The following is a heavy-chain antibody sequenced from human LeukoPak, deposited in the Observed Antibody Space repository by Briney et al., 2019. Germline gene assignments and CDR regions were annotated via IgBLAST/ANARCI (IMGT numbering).Heavy chain of an antibody. CDR2: INPNSGGT. D-gene: IGHD5-18*01. J-gene: IGHJ4*02. Sequence: ASVKVSCKASGYTFTGYYMHWVRQAPGQGLEWMGWINPNSGGTNYAQKFQGRVTMTRDTSISTAYMELSRLRSDDTAVYYCAREGISYGWNYFDYWGQGTLVTVPS. CDR3: AREGISYGWNYFDY. CDR1: GYTFTGYY. V-gene: IGHV1-2*02.